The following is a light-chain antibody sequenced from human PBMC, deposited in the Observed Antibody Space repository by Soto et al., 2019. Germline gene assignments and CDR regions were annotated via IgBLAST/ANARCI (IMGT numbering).Light chain of an antibody. CDR3: SSYTTSNTVL. CDR2: DVS. V-gene: IGLV2-14*03. Sequence: QSVLTQPASVSGSPGQSITIPCTRTSSDVGDYQYVSWYQQHPGKAPRLLIYDVSYRPSGVSNRFAGSKSGDTASLTISGVQPEDEADYYCSSYTTSNTVLFGGGTQLTVL. J-gene: IGLJ3*02. CDR1: SSDVGDYQY.